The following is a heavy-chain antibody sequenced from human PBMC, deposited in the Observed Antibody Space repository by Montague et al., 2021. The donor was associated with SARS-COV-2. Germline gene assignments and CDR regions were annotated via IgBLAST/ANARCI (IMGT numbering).Heavy chain of an antibody. D-gene: IGHD3-16*02. CDR3: ARLGFVELWLNLGWFDP. CDR1: GASINSNTYF. Sequence: SETLSLTCTVSGASINSNTYFWGWIRQPPGKGLEWIGSIYYSGSTYYNPSLKSRVTISVDTSKNQFSLKLSSVTAADTAVYYCARLGFVELWLNLGWFDPWGQGTLVTVSS. CDR2: IYYSGST. J-gene: IGHJ5*02. V-gene: IGHV4-39*01.